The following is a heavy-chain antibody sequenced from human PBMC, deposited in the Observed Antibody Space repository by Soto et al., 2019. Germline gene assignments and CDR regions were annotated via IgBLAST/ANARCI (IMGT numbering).Heavy chain of an antibody. J-gene: IGHJ4*02. D-gene: IGHD6-6*01. Sequence: PSENLSLTCTVSGGSMSSYYWSWIGQPPRKGLEWIGYIYYSGSTNYNPSLKSRVTISVDTSKNQFSLKLSSVTAADTAVYYCARVTYRRSSTNFVYWGQGTLGTVS. CDR2: IYYSGST. CDR1: GGSMSSYY. CDR3: ARVTYRRSSTNFVY. V-gene: IGHV4-59*12.